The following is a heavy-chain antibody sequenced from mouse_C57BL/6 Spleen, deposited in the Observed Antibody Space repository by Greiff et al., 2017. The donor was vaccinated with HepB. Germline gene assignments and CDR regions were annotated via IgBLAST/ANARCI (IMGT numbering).Heavy chain of an antibody. CDR3: ARGCGGYFDY. V-gene: IGHV1-19*01. CDR1: GYTFTDYY. CDR2: INPYNGGT. J-gene: IGHJ2*01. Sequence: VQLQQSGPVLVKPGASVKMSCKASGYTFTDYYMNWVKQSHGKSLEWIGVINPYNGGTSYNQKFKGKATLTVDKSSSTAYMETNSLTSEDSAVYYCARGCGGYFDYWGQGTTLTVSS.